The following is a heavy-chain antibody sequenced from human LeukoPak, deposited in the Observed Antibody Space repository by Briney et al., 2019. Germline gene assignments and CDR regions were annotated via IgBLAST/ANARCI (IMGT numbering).Heavy chain of an antibody. CDR2: INHSGST. V-gene: IGHV4-34*01. J-gene: IGHJ4*02. Sequence: SETLSLTCAVYGGSFSGYYWSWIRQPPGKGLEWIGEINHSGSTNYNPSLQSRVTISVDTSKNQFSLKLSSVPAADTAVYYCARGTMTTVTYYFDHWGQGTLVTVSS. D-gene: IGHD4-17*01. CDR3: ARGTMTTVTYYFDH. CDR1: GGSFSGYY.